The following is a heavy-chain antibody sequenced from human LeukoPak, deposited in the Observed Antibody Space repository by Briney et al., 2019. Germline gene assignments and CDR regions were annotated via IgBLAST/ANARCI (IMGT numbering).Heavy chain of an antibody. D-gene: IGHD3-22*01. CDR2: AFYTGST. CDR3: ARGRSYYYEDAFDI. CDR1: GGSISSFY. Sequence: SETLSLTCTVSGGSISSFYWNWIRQPPGRGLEWIGFAFYTGSTNFNPSLKSRVTMSVDTSKNQFFLKLSSVTAADTAVYYCARGRSYYYEDAFDIWGQGTVVTVSS. V-gene: IGHV4-59*01. J-gene: IGHJ3*02.